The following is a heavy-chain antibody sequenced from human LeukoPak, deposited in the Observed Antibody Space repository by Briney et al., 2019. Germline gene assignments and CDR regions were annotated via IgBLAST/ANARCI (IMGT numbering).Heavy chain of an antibody. CDR1: GFLFKLFA. CDR2: ISGGGGST. CDR3: AKEEGYYYDSGGYYVEYFQH. V-gene: IGHV3-23*01. J-gene: IGHJ1*01. Sequence: GGSLGLSCVGSGFLFKLFAVGWVRQAPGKGLEWVSAISGGGGSTYYADSVKGRFTISRDYSKNTLYLQMNSLRAEDTAVYYCAKEEGYYYDSGGYYVEYFQHWGQGTLVTVSS. D-gene: IGHD3-22*01.